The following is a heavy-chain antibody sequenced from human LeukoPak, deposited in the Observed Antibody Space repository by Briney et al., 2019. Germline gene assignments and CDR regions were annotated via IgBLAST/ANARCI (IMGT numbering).Heavy chain of an antibody. V-gene: IGHV3-21*01. D-gene: IGHD3-10*01. J-gene: IGHJ6*02. CDR2: ISSSSSYI. CDR3: ARRLLLWFGELSGMDV. CDR1: GFTFSSYS. Sequence: GRSLTLSCAASGFTFSSYSMNWVRQAPRKGREWVLSISSSSSYIYYADSVKGRFTISRDNAKNSLYLQMNSLRAEDTAVYYCARRLLLWFGELSGMDVWGQGTTVTVSS.